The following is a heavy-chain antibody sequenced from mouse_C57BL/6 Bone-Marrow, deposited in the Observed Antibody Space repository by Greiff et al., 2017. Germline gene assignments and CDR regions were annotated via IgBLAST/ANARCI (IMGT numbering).Heavy chain of an antibody. J-gene: IGHJ2*01. D-gene: IGHD4-1*01. CDR2: IYPGDGDT. V-gene: IGHV1-80*01. CDR3: ARDWDYFGY. CDR1: GYAFSTYW. Sequence: VQLQQSGAELVKPGASVKISCKVSGYAFSTYWMNWVKQRTGKGLEWIGQIYPGDGDTNYNGKFKGKATLTADKSSSTAYMQLSSLTSEDSAVYFCARDWDYFGYRGQGTTLTVA.